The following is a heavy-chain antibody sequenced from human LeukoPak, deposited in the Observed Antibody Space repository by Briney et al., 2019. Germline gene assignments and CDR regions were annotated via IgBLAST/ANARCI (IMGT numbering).Heavy chain of an antibody. CDR3: ARVKYSGYDFHDAFDI. Sequence: PSEALSLTCSVSGGSISNYFWTWIRQHPGKGLEWIGYIYSSGSTYYNPSLKSRVTISVDTSKNRFSLKLSTVTAADTAVYYCARVKYSGYDFHDAFDIWGQGTMVTVSS. J-gene: IGHJ3*02. CDR2: IYSSGST. CDR1: GGSISNYF. D-gene: IGHD5-12*01. V-gene: IGHV4-59*08.